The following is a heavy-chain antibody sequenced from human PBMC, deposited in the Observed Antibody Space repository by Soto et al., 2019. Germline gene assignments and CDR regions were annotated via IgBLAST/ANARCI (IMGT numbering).Heavy chain of an antibody. J-gene: IGHJ6*02. CDR3: ARVVMTTVPASYYYGMDG. Sequence: QVQLVQSGAEVKKPGSSVTVSCKASGGTFSSYAISWVRQAPGQGLEWMGRIIPFIGTANYAQKFQGRVTISADESTSTAYMELTSLRSEDTAVDFRARVVMTTVPASYYYGMDGWGPGTTGTVSS. V-gene: IGHV1-69*18. D-gene: IGHD4-4*01. CDR2: IIPFIGTA. CDR1: GGTFSSYA.